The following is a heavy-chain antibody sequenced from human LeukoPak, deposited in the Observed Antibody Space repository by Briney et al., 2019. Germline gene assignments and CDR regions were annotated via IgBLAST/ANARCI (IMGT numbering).Heavy chain of an antibody. CDR3: ARDFSSTTALDY. J-gene: IGHJ4*02. CDR1: AFTFRNYG. Sequence: GCSLRLSYVASAFTFRNYGMHWVRQAPGKGLEGVALISSDRYNKYYADSVKGRFTISRDKSRNTLYLQMNSVSAEDTAVYYCARDFSSTTALDYWGQGTLVSVSS. V-gene: IGHV3-30*03. CDR2: ISSDRYNK. D-gene: IGHD2/OR15-2a*01.